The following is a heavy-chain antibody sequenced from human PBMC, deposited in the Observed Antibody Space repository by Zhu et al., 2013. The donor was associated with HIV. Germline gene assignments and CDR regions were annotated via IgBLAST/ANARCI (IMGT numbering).Heavy chain of an antibody. CDR3: ARDPWGYGATPTHYYYGMDV. D-gene: IGHD4-17*01. CDR2: ISPNTGDT. J-gene: IGHJ6*02. CDR1: GYTFTGYY. V-gene: IGHV1-2*02. Sequence: QVQLVQSGAEVKKPGASVKVSCEASGYTFTGYYMHWVRQAPGQGLEWMGWISPNTGDTNYAQKFQGRVTMTRGTSISTAYMELSRLRSDDTAVYYCARDPWGYGATPTHYYYGMDVWGQGTTVTVSS.